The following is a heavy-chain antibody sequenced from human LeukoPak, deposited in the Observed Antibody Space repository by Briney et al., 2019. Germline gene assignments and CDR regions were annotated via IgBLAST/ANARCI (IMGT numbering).Heavy chain of an antibody. D-gene: IGHD2-15*01. CDR1: GGTFSSYA. V-gene: IGHV1-69*05. CDR2: IIPIFGTA. Sequence: ASVKVSCKASGGTFSSYAISWVRQAPGQGLEWMGGIIPIFGTANYAQKFQGRVTITTDESTSTAYMELSSLRSEDAAVYYCATSDCSGGSCYYYYYMDVWGKGTTVTVSS. J-gene: IGHJ6*03. CDR3: ATSDCSGGSCYYYYYMDV.